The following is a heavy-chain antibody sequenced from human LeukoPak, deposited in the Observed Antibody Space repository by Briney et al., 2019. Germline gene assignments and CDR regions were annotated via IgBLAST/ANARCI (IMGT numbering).Heavy chain of an antibody. CDR2: IRYDGNIK. J-gene: IGHJ6*03. Sequence: PGGSLRLSCGASGFTFSNYGMLWVRQSPGKGLEWVAFIRYDGNIKLYADSMKGRFTISRDNSKNTLYLHINSLRAEDTALYYCASLPGYCSGGSCQYYYYYMDVWGKGTTVTVSS. V-gene: IGHV3-30*02. CDR3: ASLPGYCSGGSCQYYYYYMDV. D-gene: IGHD2-15*01. CDR1: GFTFSNYG.